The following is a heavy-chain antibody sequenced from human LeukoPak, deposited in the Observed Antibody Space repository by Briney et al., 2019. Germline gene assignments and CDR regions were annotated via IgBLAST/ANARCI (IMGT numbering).Heavy chain of an antibody. CDR1: GGSISSYY. D-gene: IGHD1-26*01. Sequence: SETLSLTCTVSGGSISSYYWSWIRQPAGKGLEWIGRIYTSGNTNYNPSPKSRVTISVDKSKNQFSLKVSSVTAADTATYYCARVLVGANYYYYYMDVWAKGPRSPSP. CDR2: IYTSGNT. J-gene: IGHJ6*03. CDR3: ARVLVGANYYYYYMDV. V-gene: IGHV4-4*07.